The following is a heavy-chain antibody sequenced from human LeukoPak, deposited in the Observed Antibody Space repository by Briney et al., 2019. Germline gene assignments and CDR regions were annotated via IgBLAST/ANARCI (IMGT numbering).Heavy chain of an antibody. CDR3: ARESRGWYSGGFDY. Sequence: SETLSLTCTVSGGSINSNYWSWIRQPPGKGLEWIGYIYYSGSTNYNPSLKSRVTISVDTSKNQFSLKLSSVTAADTAVYYCARESRGWYSGGFDYWGQGTLVTVSS. D-gene: IGHD6-19*01. V-gene: IGHV4-59*01. J-gene: IGHJ4*02. CDR2: IYYSGST. CDR1: GGSINSNY.